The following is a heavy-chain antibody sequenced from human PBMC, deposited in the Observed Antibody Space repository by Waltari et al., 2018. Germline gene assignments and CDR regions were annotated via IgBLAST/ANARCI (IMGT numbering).Heavy chain of an antibody. CDR1: GFTFHDHA. V-gene: IGHV3-43D*04. CDR3: AKGDSSGYYMDV. J-gene: IGHJ6*03. Sequence: EVQLVESGGVVVQPVGYLRLSCSASGFTFHDHAMHWVRQAPGKGLEWVSLISWDGGSTYYADSVKGRFTISRDNSKNSLYLQMNSLRAEDTDLYYCAKGDSSGYYMDVWGKGTTVTVSS. CDR2: ISWDGGST.